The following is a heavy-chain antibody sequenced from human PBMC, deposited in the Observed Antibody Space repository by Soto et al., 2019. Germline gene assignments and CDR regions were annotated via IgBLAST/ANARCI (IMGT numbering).Heavy chain of an antibody. CDR2: ISSDGNNK. V-gene: IGHV3-30*18. CDR1: GFTFDSYG. Sequence: QVQLVESGGGVVQPGRSLRLSCAASGFTFDSYGMHWVRQAPGKGLEWVAVISSDGNNKYYADSVKGRFSRARDNFTTVPYLLMSSMGVEDTASYYSVKDLRPNTATTRGSWGQGTLVTVSS. CDR3: VKDLRPNTATTRGS. D-gene: IGHD4-17*01. J-gene: IGHJ5*02.